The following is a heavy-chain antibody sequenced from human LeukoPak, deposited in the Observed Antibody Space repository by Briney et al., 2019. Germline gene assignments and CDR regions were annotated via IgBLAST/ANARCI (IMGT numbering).Heavy chain of an antibody. CDR1: GFTFSSYA. D-gene: IGHD3-3*01. Sequence: GGSLRLSCAASGFTFSSYAMSWVRQAPGKGLEWVSAISGSGGSTYYADSVKGRFTISRDNSKNTLYLQMNSLRAEDTAVYYCAKDPAIFGVVRYFDYRGQGTLVTVSS. J-gene: IGHJ4*02. CDR2: ISGSGGST. V-gene: IGHV3-23*01. CDR3: AKDPAIFGVVRYFDY.